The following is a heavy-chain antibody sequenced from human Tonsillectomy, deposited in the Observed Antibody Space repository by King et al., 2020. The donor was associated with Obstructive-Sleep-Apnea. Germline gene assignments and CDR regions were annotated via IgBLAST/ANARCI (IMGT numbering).Heavy chain of an antibody. D-gene: IGHD3-22*01. Sequence: VQLVESGGDVVQPGKSLRLSCVGSGFTFGSYAMHWARQAPGKGLEWLTVISYDGRTIYYADSVKGRFTISRDNFKNTVYLQMNSLRPEDTAVYVCARAAYDNSGPPIDYWGQGTQVTVSS. CDR2: ISYDGRTI. CDR1: GFTFGSYA. J-gene: IGHJ4*02. V-gene: IGHV3-30*04. CDR3: ARAAYDNSGPPIDY.